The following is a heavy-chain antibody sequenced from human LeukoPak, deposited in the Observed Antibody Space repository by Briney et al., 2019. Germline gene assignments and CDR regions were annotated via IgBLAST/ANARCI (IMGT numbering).Heavy chain of an antibody. Sequence: ASVKVSCKASGYTFTSYYMHWVRQAPGQGLEWMGIINPSGGSTSYAQKFQGRVTITADKSTSTAYMELSSLRSEDTAVYYCARDEWSGYSHGYDYWGQGTLVTVSS. CDR1: GYTFTSYY. CDR3: ARDEWSGYSHGYDY. CDR2: INPSGGST. J-gene: IGHJ4*02. D-gene: IGHD5-18*01. V-gene: IGHV1-46*01.